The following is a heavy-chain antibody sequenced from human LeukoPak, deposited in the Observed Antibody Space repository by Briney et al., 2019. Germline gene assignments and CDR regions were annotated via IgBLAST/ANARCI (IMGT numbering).Heavy chain of an antibody. CDR3: ARGYAYGPNYYFDY. CDR1: GGSISNYY. Sequence: KPSETLSLTCSFSGGSISNYYWSWVRQPPGKGLEWIGYIYYSGSTDYNPSLKSRVTISIDTSKNHFSLRLSSVTAADTASCYCARGYAYGPNYYFDYWGQGTLVTVSS. V-gene: IGHV4-59*01. CDR2: IYYSGST. J-gene: IGHJ4*02. D-gene: IGHD5-18*01.